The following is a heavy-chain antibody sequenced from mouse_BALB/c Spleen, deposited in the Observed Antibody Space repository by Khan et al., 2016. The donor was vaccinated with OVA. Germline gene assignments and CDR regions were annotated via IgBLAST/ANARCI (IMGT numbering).Heavy chain of an antibody. Sequence: QIQLVQSGPELKKPGETVKISCKASGYTFTNYGMNWVKQAPGKGLKWMGWINTYTGEPTYADDFKGRFVFSLETSVSTAYLQISNLKYEDITTYFCARIASYWYSDVWGAGNMVTVSS. V-gene: IGHV9-1*02. CDR3: ARIASYWYSDV. J-gene: IGHJ1*01. CDR2: INTYTGEP. CDR1: GYTFTNYG.